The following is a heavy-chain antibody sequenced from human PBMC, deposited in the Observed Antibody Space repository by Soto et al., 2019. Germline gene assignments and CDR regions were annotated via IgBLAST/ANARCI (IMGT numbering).Heavy chain of an antibody. V-gene: IGHV1-2*04. CDR3: ARIQQLAPYYYYYGMDV. J-gene: IGHJ6*02. D-gene: IGHD6-13*01. CDR1: GYTFTGYY. Sequence: ASVKVSCKASGYTFTGYYMHWVRQAPGQGLEWMGWINPNSGGTNYAQKFQGWVTMTRDTSISTAYMELSRLRSDDTAVYYCARIQQLAPYYYYYGMDVWGQGTTVTVSS. CDR2: INPNSGGT.